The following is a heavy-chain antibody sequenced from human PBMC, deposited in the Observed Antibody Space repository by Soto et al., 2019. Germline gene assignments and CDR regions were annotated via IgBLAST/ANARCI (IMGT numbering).Heavy chain of an antibody. V-gene: IGHV3-74*01. D-gene: IGHD4-4*01. CDR3: ARGLPNYSAFDS. J-gene: IGHJ4*02. CDR2: VSSDGSST. CDR1: GFTFSSYW. Sequence: EVQLVESGGGLVQPGESLRLSCAASGFTFSSYWMHWIRQAPGKGLVWVSRVSSDGSSTVYATSVKGRLTISRDNAKNTLYLQMNSLSDDDTAVYYCARGLPNYSAFDSWGQGTLVTVS.